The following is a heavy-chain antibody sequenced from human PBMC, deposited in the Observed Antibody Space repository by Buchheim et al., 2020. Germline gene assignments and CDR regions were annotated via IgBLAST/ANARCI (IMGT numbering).Heavy chain of an antibody. J-gene: IGHJ6*01. V-gene: IGHV4-39*07. CDR1: GDSISSATYY. D-gene: IGHD1-1*01. CDR2: MYYGAST. Sequence: QLQLRESGPGLVKPSETLSLTCTVSGDSISSATYYWGWIRQPPGKGLEWIGSMYYGASTYYNPSLKSRVTISVDTSKNQFSLKVTSVTAADTAVYYCARGGPRFCADGTCNYGMDVWGQGTT. CDR3: ARGGPRFCADGTCNYGMDV.